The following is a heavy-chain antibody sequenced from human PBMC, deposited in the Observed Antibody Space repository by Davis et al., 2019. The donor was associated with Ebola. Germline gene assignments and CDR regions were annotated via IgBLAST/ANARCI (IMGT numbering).Heavy chain of an antibody. J-gene: IGHJ6*02. CDR3: ARENWPDYYYGMDV. CDR2: INHSGST. D-gene: IGHD1-1*01. CDR1: GGSFSGYY. V-gene: IGHV4-34*01. Sequence: PSETLSLTCAVYGGSFSGYYWSWIRQPPGKGLEWIGEINHSGSTNYNPSLKSRVTISVDTSKNQFSLKLSSVTAADTAVYYCARENWPDYYYGMDVWGQGTTVTVSS.